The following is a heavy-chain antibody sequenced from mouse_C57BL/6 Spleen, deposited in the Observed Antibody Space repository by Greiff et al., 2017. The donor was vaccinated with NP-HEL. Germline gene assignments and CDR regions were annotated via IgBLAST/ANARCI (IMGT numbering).Heavy chain of an antibody. V-gene: IGHV5-17*01. D-gene: IGHD2-1*01. CDR1: GFTFSDYG. Sequence: EVKLVESGGGLVKPGGSLKLSCAASGFTFSDYGMHWVRQAPEKGLEWVAYISSGSSTIYYADTVKGRFTISRDNAKNTLFLQMTSLRSEDTAMYYCARFLPVYAMDYWGQGTSVTVSS. J-gene: IGHJ4*01. CDR2: ISSGSSTI. CDR3: ARFLPVYAMDY.